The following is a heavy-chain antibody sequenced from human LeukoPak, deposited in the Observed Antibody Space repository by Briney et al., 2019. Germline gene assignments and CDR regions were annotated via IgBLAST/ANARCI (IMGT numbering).Heavy chain of an antibody. CDR1: GFTFSSYA. CDR3: AKNGYSSGWYGYYFDY. V-gene: IGHV3-23*01. CDR2: ISGSGGST. D-gene: IGHD6-19*01. J-gene: IGHJ4*02. Sequence: GXXLRLSCAASGFTFSSYAMSWVRQAPGKGMEWVSAISGSGGSTYYADSVKGRFTISRDNSKNTLYLQMNSLRAEDTAVYYCAKNGYSSGWYGYYFDYWGQGTLVTVSS.